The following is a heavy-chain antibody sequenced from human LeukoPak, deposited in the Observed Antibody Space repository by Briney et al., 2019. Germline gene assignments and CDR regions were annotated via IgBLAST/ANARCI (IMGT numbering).Heavy chain of an antibody. CDR3: VAGWGYYFDY. D-gene: IGHD6-19*01. CDR2: IKSKTDGGTT. CDR1: GFTFSNAW. J-gene: IGHJ4*02. Sequence: GGSLRLSCAASGFTFSNAWMSWVRQAPGKGLEWGGRIKSKTDGGTTDYAAPVKGRCTISRDDSKNTLYLQMNSLKTEDTAVYYCVAGWGYYFDYWGQGTLATVSS. V-gene: IGHV3-15*01.